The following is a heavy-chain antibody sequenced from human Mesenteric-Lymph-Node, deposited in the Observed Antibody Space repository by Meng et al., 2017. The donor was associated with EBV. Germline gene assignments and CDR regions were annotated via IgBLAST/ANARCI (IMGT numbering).Heavy chain of an antibody. V-gene: IGHV7-4-1*02. D-gene: IGHD3-10*01. CDR3: AREGSAMMVRRLTIFDY. Sequence: QGQRVQSVSELKKPGASVKVSCKASGYIFTDYMMNWVRQAPGQGPEWLGWINTNTGNPKYAQAFTGRFVFSLDTSVSTAYLQISSLKAEDTAVYYCAREGSAMMVRRLTIFDYWGQGTLVTVSS. CDR1: GYIFTDYM. J-gene: IGHJ4*02. CDR2: INTNTGNP.